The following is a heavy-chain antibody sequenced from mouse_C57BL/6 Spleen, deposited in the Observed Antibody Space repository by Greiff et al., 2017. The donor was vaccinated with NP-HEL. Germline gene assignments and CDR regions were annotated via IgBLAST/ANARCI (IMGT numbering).Heavy chain of an antibody. J-gene: IGHJ4*01. CDR3: ARTYDYDGGYYAMDY. CDR1: GFSLTSYG. CDR2: IWSGGST. V-gene: IGHV2-2*01. Sequence: VKLVESGPGLVQPSQSLSITCTVSGFSLTSYGVHWVRQSPGKGLEWLGVIWSGGSTDYNAAFISRLSISKDNSKSQVFFKMNSLQADDTAIYYCARTYDYDGGYYAMDYWGQGTSVTVSS. D-gene: IGHD2-4*01.